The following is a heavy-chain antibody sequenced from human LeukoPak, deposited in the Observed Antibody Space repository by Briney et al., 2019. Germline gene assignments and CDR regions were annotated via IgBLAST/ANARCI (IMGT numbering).Heavy chain of an antibody. CDR1: GGTFSSYA. CDR3: AREGSSGYPQAYYFDY. D-gene: IGHD3-22*01. CDR2: INPSGGST. V-gene: IGHV1-46*01. J-gene: IGHJ4*02. Sequence: ASVKVSCKASGGTFSSYAISWVRQAPGQGLEWMGIINPSGGSTSYAQKFQGRVTMTRDTSTSTVYMELSSLRSEDTAVYYCAREGSSGYPQAYYFDYWGQGTLVTVSS.